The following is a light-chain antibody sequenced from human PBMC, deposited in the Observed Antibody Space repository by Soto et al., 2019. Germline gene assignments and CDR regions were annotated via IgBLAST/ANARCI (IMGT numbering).Light chain of an antibody. Sequence: EIVLSLSPATLSLSPGERATLSCRASQSVYSYLAWYQQKPGQAPRLLIYDASNRATGIPARFSGSGSGTDFTPTSISREHEDFAVYYCQQRSNWPRLTFGGGTKVDIK. CDR2: DAS. CDR1: QSVYSY. J-gene: IGKJ4*01. CDR3: QQRSNWPRLT. V-gene: IGKV3-11*01.